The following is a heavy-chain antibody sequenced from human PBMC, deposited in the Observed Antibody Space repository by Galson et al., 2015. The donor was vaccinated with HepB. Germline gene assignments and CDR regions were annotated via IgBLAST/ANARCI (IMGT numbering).Heavy chain of an antibody. Sequence: SVKVSCKASGYKFINYYVHWVRQAPGQGLEWMGIINPSGGTTSYAQKFQGRVTMTRDTSTSTVYMELSSLRSNDTAVYYCARDISSSSEDYWGQGTLVTVSS. J-gene: IGHJ4*02. CDR3: ARDISSSSEDY. CDR2: INPSGGTT. D-gene: IGHD6-6*01. V-gene: IGHV1-46*01. CDR1: GYKFINYY.